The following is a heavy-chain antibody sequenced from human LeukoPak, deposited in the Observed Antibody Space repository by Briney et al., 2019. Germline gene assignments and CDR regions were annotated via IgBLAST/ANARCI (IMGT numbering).Heavy chain of an antibody. CDR3: AKTNGNYDYVWGSYRFFWFDP. D-gene: IGHD3-16*02. CDR2: IYYSGST. CDR1: GGSISSYY. J-gene: IGHJ5*02. Sequence: SETLSLTCTVSGGSISSYYWSWIRQPPGKGLEWIGYIYYSGSTNYNPSLKSRVTISVDTSKNQLSLTLSSVTAADTAVYYCAKTNGNYDYVWGSYRFFWFDPWGQGTLVTVSS. V-gene: IGHV4-59*08.